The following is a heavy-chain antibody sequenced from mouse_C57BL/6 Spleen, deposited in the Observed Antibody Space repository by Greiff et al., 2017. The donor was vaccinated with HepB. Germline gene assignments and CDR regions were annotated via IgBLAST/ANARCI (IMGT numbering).Heavy chain of an antibody. CDR1: GYTFTSYW. V-gene: IGHV1-53*01. CDR2: INPSNGGT. D-gene: IGHD1-1*02. Sequence: VQLQQSGTELVKPGASVKLSCKASGYTFTSYWMHWVKQRPGQGLEWIGNINPSNGGTNYNEKFKSKATLTVDKSSSTAYMQLSSLTSEDSAVYSCARPLWNYAMDYWGQGTSVTVSS. CDR3: ARPLWNYAMDY. J-gene: IGHJ4*01.